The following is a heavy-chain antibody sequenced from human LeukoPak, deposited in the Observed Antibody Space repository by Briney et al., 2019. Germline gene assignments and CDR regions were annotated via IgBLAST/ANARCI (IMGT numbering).Heavy chain of an antibody. CDR1: GFTFSNFW. D-gene: IGHD1-1*01. CDR2: IHPEGNEK. V-gene: IGHV3-7*04. Sequence: GGSLRLSCAVSGFTFSNFWMSWVRQAPGRGLEWVANIHPEGNEKYHVESVEGRFTISRDNAKNLLFLQMNGLRVEDTAVYYCARGDDFSGDHWGQGTLVTVSS. CDR3: ARGDDFSGDH. J-gene: IGHJ4*02.